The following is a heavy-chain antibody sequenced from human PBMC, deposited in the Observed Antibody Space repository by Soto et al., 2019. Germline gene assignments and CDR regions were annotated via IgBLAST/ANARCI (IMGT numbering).Heavy chain of an antibody. CDR1: GFTFSSYA. CDR3: ARSPSIIAITPNWFDR. D-gene: IGHD5-12*01. J-gene: IGHJ5*02. CDR2: ISYDGSNK. Sequence: QVQLVESGGGVVQPGRSLRLSCAASGFTFSSYAMHWVRQAPGKGLEWVAVISYDGSNKYYADSVKGQFNISRENSKNTLDLQMNSLRAEDTAVYYCARSPSIIAITPNWFDRWGQGALVTVSS. V-gene: IGHV3-30-3*01.